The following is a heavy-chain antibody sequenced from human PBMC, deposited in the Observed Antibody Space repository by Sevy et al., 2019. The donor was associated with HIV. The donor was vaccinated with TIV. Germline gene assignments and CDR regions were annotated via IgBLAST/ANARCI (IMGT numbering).Heavy chain of an antibody. CDR1: GYTFSDYY. D-gene: IGHD3-3*01. CDR3: AGGMSAYLLANGRDV. CDR2: INPNRGGT. J-gene: IGHJ6*02. Sequence: ASVKVSCKAYGYTFSDYYMHWVRQAPGQGLEWMGWINPNRGGTNYAHKFQGRVTMTRDTSISTAYMELSSLRSDDTAIYYCAGGMSAYLLANGRDVWGQGTTVTVSS. V-gene: IGHV1-2*07.